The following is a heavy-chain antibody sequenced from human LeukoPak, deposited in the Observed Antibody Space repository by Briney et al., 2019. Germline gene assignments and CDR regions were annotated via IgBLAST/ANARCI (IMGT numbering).Heavy chain of an antibody. CDR3: ARDRVAVAGDDAFDI. Sequence: SETLSLTCTVSGGSISSGDYYWSWIRQPPGKGLEWIGYIYYSGSNYYNPSLKSRVTISVDTSKKQFSLKLSSVTAADTAVYYCARDRVAVAGDDAFDIWGQGTMVTVSS. CDR2: IYYSGSN. J-gene: IGHJ3*02. CDR1: GGSISSGDYY. D-gene: IGHD6-19*01. V-gene: IGHV4-30-4*01.